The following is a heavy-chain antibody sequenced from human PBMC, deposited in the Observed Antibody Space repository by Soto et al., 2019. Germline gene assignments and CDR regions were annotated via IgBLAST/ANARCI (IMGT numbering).Heavy chain of an antibody. CDR3: ARGAGIVLMENLRGGDAFDI. D-gene: IGHD2-8*01. J-gene: IGHJ3*02. V-gene: IGHV1-69*01. Sequence: QVQLVQSGAEVKKPGSSVKVSCKASGGTFSSYAISWVRQAPGQGLEWMGGIIPIFGTANYAQKFQGRVTTTADESTSTAYMELRSLRSEDTAVYYCARGAGIVLMENLRGGDAFDIWGQGTMVTVSS. CDR2: IIPIFGTA. CDR1: GGTFSSYA.